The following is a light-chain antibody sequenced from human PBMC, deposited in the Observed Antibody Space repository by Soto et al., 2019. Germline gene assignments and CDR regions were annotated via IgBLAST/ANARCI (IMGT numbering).Light chain of an antibody. CDR1: QSVLYSSNNQNC. CDR3: QQYCATPWT. Sequence: DIVMTQSPDSLAVSLGERATINCESSQSVLYSSNNQNCLAWYQQKPGQPPKLLIYWASTRESGVPDRFSGSGSVTDFTLTISSLQAEDVAVYYCQQYCATPWTFGLGTKVEIK. V-gene: IGKV4-1*01. J-gene: IGKJ1*01. CDR2: WAS.